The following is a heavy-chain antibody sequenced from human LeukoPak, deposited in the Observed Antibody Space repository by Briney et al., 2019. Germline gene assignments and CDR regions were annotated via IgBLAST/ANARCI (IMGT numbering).Heavy chain of an antibody. J-gene: IGHJ6*03. D-gene: IGHD7-27*01. CDR2: IYTSGST. Sequence: PSETLSLTCTVSGGSISSGSYYCSWIRQPAGKGLEWIGRIYTSGSTNYNPSLKSRVTISVDTSKNQFSLKLSSVTAADTAVYYCARDPTDEGVTRETVYYYYYYMDVWGKGTTVTVSS. CDR1: GGSISSGSYY. V-gene: IGHV4-61*02. CDR3: ARDPTDEGVTRETVYYYYYYMDV.